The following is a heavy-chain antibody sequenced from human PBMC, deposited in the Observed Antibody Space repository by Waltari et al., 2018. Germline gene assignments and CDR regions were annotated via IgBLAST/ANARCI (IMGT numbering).Heavy chain of an antibody. CDR1: GGPFSSYA. J-gene: IGHJ6*02. CDR3: EGYSYAQRGMDV. Sequence: QVQLVQSGAEVKKPGSSVKVSCKASGGPFSSYAISWVRQAPGQGLEWMGRIIPIRGIANYAQKFQGRVTITADKSTSTAYMELSSLRSEDTAVYYCEGYSYAQRGMDVWGQGTTVTVSS. D-gene: IGHD5-18*01. CDR2: IIPIRGIA. V-gene: IGHV1-69*04.